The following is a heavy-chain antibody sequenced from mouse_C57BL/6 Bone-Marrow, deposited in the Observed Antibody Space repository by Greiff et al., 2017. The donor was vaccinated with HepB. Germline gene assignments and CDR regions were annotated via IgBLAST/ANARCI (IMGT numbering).Heavy chain of an antibody. V-gene: IGHV1-62-2*01. Sequence: VKLMESGAELVKPGASVKLSCKASGYTFTEYTIHWVKQRSGQGLEWIGWFYPGSGSIKYNEKFKDKATLTADKSSSTVYMELSRLTSEDSAVYFCARHEEGVVPPWSLDVWGTGTTVTVSS. CDR3: ARHEEGVVPPWSLDV. CDR1: GYTFTEYT. CDR2: FYPGSGSI. D-gene: IGHD1-1*01. J-gene: IGHJ1*03.